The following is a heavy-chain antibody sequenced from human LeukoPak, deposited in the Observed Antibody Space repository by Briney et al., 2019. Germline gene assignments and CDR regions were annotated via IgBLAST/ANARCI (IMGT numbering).Heavy chain of an antibody. D-gene: IGHD2-21*02. CDR3: AKDGNCGGDCYGWFDP. Sequence: GKSLRLSCAVSGFMFSRPDIHWVRQAPGKGLEWVAVIWHDRSDTYGSNKYYADSVKGRFTISRDNSKNTVYLQMNSLRVEDTAVYYCAKDGNCGGDCYGWFDPWGQGALVTVSS. V-gene: IGHV3-33*06. CDR2: IWHDRSDTYGSNK. J-gene: IGHJ5*02. CDR1: GFMFSRPD.